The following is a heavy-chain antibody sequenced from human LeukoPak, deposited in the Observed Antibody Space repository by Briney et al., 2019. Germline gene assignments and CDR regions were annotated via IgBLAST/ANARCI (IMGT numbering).Heavy chain of an antibody. CDR2: IKSKTDGGTT. Sequence: GGSLRLSCAVSGFIFSSAWMSWVRQALGKGLEWVDRIKSKTDGGTTDYGAPVKGRFTISRDDSKNTLYLQMNSLKTEDTAVYYCNTDSLTSNYWGQGTLVTVSS. CDR3: NTDSLTSNY. J-gene: IGHJ4*02. D-gene: IGHD2-2*01. CDR1: GFIFSSAW. V-gene: IGHV3-15*01.